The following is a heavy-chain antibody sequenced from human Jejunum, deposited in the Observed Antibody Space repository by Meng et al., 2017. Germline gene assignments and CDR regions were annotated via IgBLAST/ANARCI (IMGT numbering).Heavy chain of an antibody. CDR2: VFHSGTP. CDR3: ASRPVGIRTYYFDC. Sequence: QVPLPPSGPGLVKPSGTLSLTCAVSGGSITSTKWWSWVRQTPGKGLEWIGEVFHSGTPNYNPSLMSRLTMSVDKSKNQFSLNLTSVTAADTAVYYCASRPVGIRTYYFDCWGQGTLVTVSS. CDR1: GGSITSTKW. V-gene: IGHV4-4*02. D-gene: IGHD2-21*01. J-gene: IGHJ4*02.